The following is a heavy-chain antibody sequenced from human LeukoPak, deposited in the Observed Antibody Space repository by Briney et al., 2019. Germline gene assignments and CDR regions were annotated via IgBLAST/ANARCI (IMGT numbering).Heavy chain of an antibody. CDR2: ISSSGSNT. Sequence: PGGSLRLSCAASRFTFTSYDMNWVRQAPGKRLECLSYISSSGSNTYYAGSVKGRFTISRDNAKNSLYLQMSSLRAEDTAVYYCARVPRAGYSYGFYYYWGQGTLVTVSS. J-gene: IGHJ4*02. D-gene: IGHD5-18*01. V-gene: IGHV3-48*03. CDR1: RFTFTSYD. CDR3: ARVPRAGYSYGFYYY.